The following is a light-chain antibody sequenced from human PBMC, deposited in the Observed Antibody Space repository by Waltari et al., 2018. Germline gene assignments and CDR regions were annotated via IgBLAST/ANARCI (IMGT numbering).Light chain of an antibody. CDR2: AAS. J-gene: IGKJ3*01. CDR1: QDIRIS. V-gene: IGKV1-16*02. Sequence: DIQMTQSPSSLSASVGDRVTITCRASQDIRISLAWFQQKPGKAPKSLIFAASSLQIGVPSKFSGSGSGTFFTLTISSLQPEDFVTYYCQQYYTYPFTFGPGTKVDIK. CDR3: QQYYTYPFT.